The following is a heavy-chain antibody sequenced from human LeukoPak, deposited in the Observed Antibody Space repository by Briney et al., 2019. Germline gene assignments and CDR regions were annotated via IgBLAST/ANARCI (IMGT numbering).Heavy chain of an antibody. J-gene: IGHJ4*02. V-gene: IGHV4-34*01. CDR3: ARRGGSGRAFDY. CDR1: GGSFSGYY. CDR2: INHSGST. Sequence: PSETLSLTCAVYGGSFSGYYWSWIRQPPGKGLEWIGEINHSGSTNYNPSLKSRVTISVDTSKNQFSLKLSSVTAADTAVYYCARRGGSGRAFDYWGQGTLVTVSS. D-gene: IGHD1-26*01.